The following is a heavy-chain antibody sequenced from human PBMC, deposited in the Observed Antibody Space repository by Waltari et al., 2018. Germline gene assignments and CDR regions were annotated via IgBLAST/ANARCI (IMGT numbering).Heavy chain of an antibody. CDR1: GYSISSGYY. J-gene: IGHJ4*02. V-gene: IGHV4-38-2*01. D-gene: IGHD3-16*02. CDR3: AGLSYDYIWGSYRNFDY. CDR2: IYHSGST. Sequence: QVQLQESGPGLVKPSETLSLTCAVSGYSISSGYYWGWIRQPPGKGLEWIGSIYHSGSTYYNPSLKGRVTISVDTSKNQFSLKLSSVTAADTAVYYCAGLSYDYIWGSYRNFDYWGQGTLVTVSS.